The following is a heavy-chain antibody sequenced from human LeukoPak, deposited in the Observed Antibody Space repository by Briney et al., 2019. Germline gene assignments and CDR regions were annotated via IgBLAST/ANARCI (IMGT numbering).Heavy chain of an antibody. D-gene: IGHD6-13*01. CDR2: ISYDGSNK. V-gene: IGHV3-30-3*01. J-gene: IGHJ4*02. Sequence: PGGSLRLSCAASGFTFSSYAMHWVRQAPGKGLEWVAVISYDGSNKYYADSVKGRFTISRDNSKNTLYLQMNSLRAEDTAVYYCASDKSSTGDYWGQGTLVTVSS. CDR1: GFTFSSYA. CDR3: ASDKSSTGDY.